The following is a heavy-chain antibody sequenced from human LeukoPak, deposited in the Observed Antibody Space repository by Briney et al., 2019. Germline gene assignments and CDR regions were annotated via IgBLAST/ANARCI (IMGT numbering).Heavy chain of an antibody. CDR1: GFTFGSYS. V-gene: IGHV3-30*02. J-gene: IGHJ2*01. CDR3: AKVGRYYDFWSGYHDNWYFDL. Sequence: PGGSLRLSCVASGFTFGSYSMHWVRQAPGKGLEWVTFIRYDGSNKNYADSVKGRFTISRDNSKNTLYLQMNSLRPEDTAMYYCAKVGRYYDFWSGYHDNWYFDLWGRGALVTVSS. CDR2: IRYDGSNK. D-gene: IGHD3-3*01.